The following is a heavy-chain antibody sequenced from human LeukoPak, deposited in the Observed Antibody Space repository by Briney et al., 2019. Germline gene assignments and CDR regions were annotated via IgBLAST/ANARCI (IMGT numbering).Heavy chain of an antibody. Sequence: ERSLRLSCAASGFTFSSYAMHWVRQAPGKGLEWVAVISYDGSNKYYADSVKGRFTISRDNSKNTLYLQMNSLRAEDTAVYYCARGMSGSYYYLDYWGQGTLVTVSS. CDR2: ISYDGSNK. D-gene: IGHD1-26*01. V-gene: IGHV3-30*04. CDR3: ARGMSGSYYYLDY. J-gene: IGHJ4*02. CDR1: GFTFSSYA.